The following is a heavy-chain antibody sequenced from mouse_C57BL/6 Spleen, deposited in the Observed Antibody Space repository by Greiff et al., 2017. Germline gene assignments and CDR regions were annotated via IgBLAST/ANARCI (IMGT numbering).Heavy chain of an antibody. CDR3: ARVVYYDYDVGY. J-gene: IGHJ2*01. Sequence: QVQLQQPGAELVRPGSSVKLSCKASGYTFTSYWMDWVKQRPGQGLEWIGNIYPSDSETHYNQKFKDKATLTVDISSSTAYMQLSSLTSEDSAVYYCARVVYYDYDVGYWGQGTTLTVSS. CDR2: IYPSDSET. D-gene: IGHD2-4*01. V-gene: IGHV1-61*01. CDR1: GYTFTSYW.